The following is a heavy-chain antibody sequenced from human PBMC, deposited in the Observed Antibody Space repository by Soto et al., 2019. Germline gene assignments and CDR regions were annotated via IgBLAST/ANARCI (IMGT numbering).Heavy chain of an antibody. D-gene: IGHD3-10*01. J-gene: IGHJ4*02. V-gene: IGHV2-5*02. CDR3: AHRRGAYYLAY. CDR2: IYWDGDK. Sequence: QITLKESGPTLVKPTQTLTLTCTFSGFSLSTNGVGVGWIRQPPGKALEWLALIYWDGDKRYSPSLKSRLTIPTDTSKTHCVPTMTTMDPVDTATHSWAHRRGAYYLAYWGQVTLVTVSS. CDR1: GFSLSTNGVG.